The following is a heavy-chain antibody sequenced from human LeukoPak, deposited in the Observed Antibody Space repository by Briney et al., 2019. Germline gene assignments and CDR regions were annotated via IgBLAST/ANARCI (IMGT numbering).Heavy chain of an antibody. J-gene: IGHJ4*02. CDR2: INPNSGGT. CDR3: ARATPDWSPTDY. D-gene: IGHD1-14*01. CDR1: GYTFTGYY. V-gene: IGHV1-2*02. Sequence: ASVKVSCKASGYTFTGYYMHWVRPAPGQGLEWMGWINPNSGGTNYAQKFQGRVTMTRDTSISTAYMELSRLRSDDTAVYDCARATPDWSPTDYWGQGTLVTVSS.